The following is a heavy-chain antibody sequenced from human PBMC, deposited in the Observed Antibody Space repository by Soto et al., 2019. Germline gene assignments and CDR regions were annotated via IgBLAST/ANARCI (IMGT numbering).Heavy chain of an antibody. CDR3: TRPRRYCISTSCYQPPNHEGWFDP. CDR1: GFTFSGSA. CDR2: IRSKANSYAT. D-gene: IGHD2-2*01. V-gene: IGHV3-73*01. J-gene: IGHJ5*02. Sequence: PGGSLRLSCAASGFTFSGSAMHWVRQASGKGLEWVGRIRSKANSYATAYAASVKGRFTISRDDSKNTAYLQMNSLKTEDTAVYYCTRPRRYCISTSCYQPPNHEGWFDPWGQGTLVTVSS.